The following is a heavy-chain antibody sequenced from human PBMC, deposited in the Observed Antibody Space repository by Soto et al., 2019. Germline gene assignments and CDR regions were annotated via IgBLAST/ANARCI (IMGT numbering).Heavy chain of an antibody. Sequence: SETLSLTCTVSGGSISSYYWSWIRQPPGKGLEWIGYIYYSGSTNYNPSLKSRVTISVDTSKNQFSLKLSSVTAADTAVYYCARQEGYYGSGSYYNVVSYWGQGTLVTVSS. D-gene: IGHD3-10*01. CDR1: GGSISSYY. V-gene: IGHV4-59*08. J-gene: IGHJ4*02. CDR3: ARQEGYYGSGSYYNVVSY. CDR2: IYYSGST.